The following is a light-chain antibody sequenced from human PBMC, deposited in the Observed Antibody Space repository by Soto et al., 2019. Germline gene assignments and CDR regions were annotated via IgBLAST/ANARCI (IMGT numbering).Light chain of an antibody. CDR2: GAS. CDR3: QQYGSSPTT. Sequence: EIVLAQSPGPLSLSPGERATLSRRASQSVSSSYLAWYQQKPGQAPRLLIYGASSRATGIPDRFSGSGSGTDFTLTISRLEPEDFAVYYCQQYGSSPTTFGQGTKVDIK. J-gene: IGKJ1*01. V-gene: IGKV3-20*01. CDR1: QSVSSSY.